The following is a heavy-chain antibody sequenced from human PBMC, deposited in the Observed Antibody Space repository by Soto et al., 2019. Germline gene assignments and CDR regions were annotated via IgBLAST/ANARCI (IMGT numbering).Heavy chain of an antibody. V-gene: IGHV3-7*03. J-gene: IGHJ4*02. D-gene: IGHD3-3*01. CDR2: IKQDGSEK. Sequence: PGGSLRLSCAASGFTFSSYWMSWVRQAPGKGLEWVANIKQDGSEKYYADSVKGRFTISRDNSKNTLYLQMNSLRGEDTAVYYCARGGVIFGVVTVFDYWGQGALVTVSS. CDR3: ARGGVIFGVVTVFDY. CDR1: GFTFSSYW.